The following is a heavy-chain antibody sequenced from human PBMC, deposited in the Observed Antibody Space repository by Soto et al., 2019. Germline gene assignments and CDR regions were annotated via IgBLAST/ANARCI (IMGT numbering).Heavy chain of an antibody. CDR3: ARDTNVVVPAARSGFDP. CDR2: IYHSGST. J-gene: IGHJ5*02. CDR1: GGSIISSNC. V-gene: IGHV4-4*02. D-gene: IGHD2-2*01. Sequence: SETLSLTCAVSGGSIISSNCLRWLRQPPGEGLERIGEIYHSGSTNYNPSLKSRVTISVDKSKNQFSLKLSSVTAADTAVYYCARDTNVVVPAARSGFDPWGQGTLVTVSS.